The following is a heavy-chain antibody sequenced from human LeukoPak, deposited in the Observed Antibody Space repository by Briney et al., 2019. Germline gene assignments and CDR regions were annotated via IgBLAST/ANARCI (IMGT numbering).Heavy chain of an antibody. J-gene: IGHJ4*02. CDR2: LFYSGST. CDR1: GGSISTSSHC. D-gene: IGHD2-15*01. V-gene: IGHV4-39*01. CDR3: ARRMCSGGTCYYFDY. Sequence: SSETLSLTCTVSGGSISTSSHCWGWIRQPPGKGLEWIGILFYSGSTFYNPSLKSRVTISVDTSKNQFSLQLSSMTAADTAAYYCARRMCSGGTCYYFDYWGQGTLVTVSS.